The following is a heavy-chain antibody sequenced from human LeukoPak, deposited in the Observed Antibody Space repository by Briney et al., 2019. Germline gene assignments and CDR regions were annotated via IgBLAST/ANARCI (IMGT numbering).Heavy chain of an antibody. J-gene: IGHJ4*02. Sequence: GGSLRLSCAAAGFTFNNYAMSWVRQAPGKGLKWVSGISSGGSTYYADSVKGRSTISRDNSKNTLFLQMNSLRAEDTAVYYCAKDTYSSSPYYFDYWGQGTLVTVSS. D-gene: IGHD6-6*01. V-gene: IGHV3-23*01. CDR2: ISSGGST. CDR3: AKDTYSSSPYYFDY. CDR1: GFTFNNYA.